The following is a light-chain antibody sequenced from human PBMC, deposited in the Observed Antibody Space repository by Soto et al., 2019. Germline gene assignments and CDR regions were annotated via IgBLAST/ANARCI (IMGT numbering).Light chain of an antibody. CDR2: WAS. J-gene: IGKJ4*01. V-gene: IGKV1-5*03. Sequence: DIQLTQSPSSLSASVGDRVTITCRASQNINGYLAWYQQKPGKAPKLLIYWASSLISGVPSRFTGGESGTEFTLTISSLQPDDMATYYCLLYSAYLLTFRGVTK. CDR1: QNINGY. CDR3: LLYSAYLLT.